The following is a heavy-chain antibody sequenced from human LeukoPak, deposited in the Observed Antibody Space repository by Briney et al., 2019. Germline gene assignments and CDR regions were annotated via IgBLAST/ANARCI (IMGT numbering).Heavy chain of an antibody. Sequence: PSGTLSLTCGVSGGSVANTNWWTWVRQPPGKGLEWIGEVHLDGSTNYNPSLKSRVTISVDTSKNQFSLNLSSVTAADTAVYYCARDGYSSSWPDYWGQGTLVTVSS. V-gene: IGHV4-4*02. CDR2: VHLDGST. D-gene: IGHD6-13*01. J-gene: IGHJ4*02. CDR1: GGSVANTNW. CDR3: ARDGYSSSWPDY.